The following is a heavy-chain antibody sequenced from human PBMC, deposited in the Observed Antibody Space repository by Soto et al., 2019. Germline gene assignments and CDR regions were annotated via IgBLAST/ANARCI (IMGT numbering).Heavy chain of an antibody. CDR1: GFTFSSYG. Sequence: GGALRLSCAASGFTFSSYGIHWVRQVLGKGMKRVAVISYDGSNKNYADYLKGRFTISRDNSKNTLYLQMNSLRAEDMAVYYFAKDRGSSWYSDYWVQGTLVTVSS. CDR2: ISYDGSNK. D-gene: IGHD6-13*01. J-gene: IGHJ4*02. V-gene: IGHV3-30*18. CDR3: AKDRGSSWYSDY.